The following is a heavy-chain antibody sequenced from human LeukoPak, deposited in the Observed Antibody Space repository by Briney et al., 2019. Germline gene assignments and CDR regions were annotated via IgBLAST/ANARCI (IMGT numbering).Heavy chain of an antibody. CDR1: GFTFSSYW. CDR3: ARKEGATDY. V-gene: IGHV3-21*01. CDR2: ISSSSSYI. J-gene: IGHJ4*02. D-gene: IGHD1-26*01. Sequence: GGSLGLSCVVSGFTFSSYWMSWVHQAPGKGLEWVSSISSSSSYIYYADSVKGRFTISRDNAKNSLYLQMNSLRAEDTAVYYCARKEGATDYWGQGTLVTVSS.